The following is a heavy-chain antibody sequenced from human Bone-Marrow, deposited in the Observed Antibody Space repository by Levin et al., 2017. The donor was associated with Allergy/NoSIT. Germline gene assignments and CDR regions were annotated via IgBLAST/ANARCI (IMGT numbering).Heavy chain of an antibody. CDR1: GDSISNSNYY. D-gene: IGHD3-10*01. CDR3: ARLPTGDYGSGSYYGDY. CDR2: IYYSGNT. Sequence: SETLSLTCTVSGDSISNSNYYWGWIRQPPGKGLEWIGSIYYSGNTYYNPSLKSRVTISVDTSKNQFSLKLSSVTAADTAVYYCARLPTGDYGSGSYYGDYWGQGTLVTVSS. V-gene: IGHV4-39*01. J-gene: IGHJ4*02.